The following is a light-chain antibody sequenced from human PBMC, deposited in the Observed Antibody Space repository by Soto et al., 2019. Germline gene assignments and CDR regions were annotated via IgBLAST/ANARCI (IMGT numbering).Light chain of an antibody. CDR3: QHYNNWPPDYT. CDR1: QSIRSY. Sequence: VMTQSPATLSVSPGETATLSYRASQSIRSYLAWYQQKPGQAPRLLIYGASMRATGVPTRFSGSGSGTEFTLTISSLQSEDFAVYYCQHYNNWPPDYTFGQGTKVEIK. V-gene: IGKV3-15*01. J-gene: IGKJ2*01. CDR2: GAS.